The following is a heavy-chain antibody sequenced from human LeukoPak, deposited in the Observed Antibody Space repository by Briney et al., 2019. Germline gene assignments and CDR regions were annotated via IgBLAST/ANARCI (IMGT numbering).Heavy chain of an antibody. CDR1: GGSFSGYY. V-gene: IGHV4-59*01. CDR2: IYYSGST. Sequence: ETLSLTCAVYGGSFSGYYWSWIRQPPGKGLEWIGYIYYSGSTNYNPSLKSRVTISVDTSKNQFSLKLSSVTAADTAVYYCARDKDSYGYDAFDIWGQGTMVTVSS. D-gene: IGHD5-18*01. J-gene: IGHJ3*02. CDR3: ARDKDSYGYDAFDI.